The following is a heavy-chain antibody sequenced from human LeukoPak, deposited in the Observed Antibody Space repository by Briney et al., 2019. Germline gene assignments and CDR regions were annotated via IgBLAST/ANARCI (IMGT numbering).Heavy chain of an antibody. V-gene: IGHV1-46*01. CDR1: GYTFTSYY. CDR2: INPSGGST. D-gene: IGHD5-12*01. CDR3: ARGFRVATIDWFDP. J-gene: IGHJ5*02. Sequence: ASVKVSCKASGYTFTSYYMHWVRQAPGQGLEWMGIINPSGGSTGYAQKFQGRVTMTRDMSTSTDYMELSSLRSEDTAIYYCARGFRVATIDWFDPWGQGTLVTVSS.